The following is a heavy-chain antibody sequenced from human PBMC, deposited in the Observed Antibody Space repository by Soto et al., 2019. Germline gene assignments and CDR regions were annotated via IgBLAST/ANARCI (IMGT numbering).Heavy chain of an antibody. CDR1: GFTFSSYA. J-gene: IGHJ6*02. CDR2: MRGSGDST. V-gene: IGHV3-23*01. Sequence: EVQLLESGGGSVQPGGSLRLSCAASGFTFSSYAMSWVRQATGKGLEWVSVMRGSGDSTYYADSVKGRFTISRDNSKNKLYLQMNSLRAEDKAVYYCAKALRASSGYYYYVMDVWGQGTTVTVSS. D-gene: IGHD3-22*01. CDR3: AKALRASSGYYYYVMDV.